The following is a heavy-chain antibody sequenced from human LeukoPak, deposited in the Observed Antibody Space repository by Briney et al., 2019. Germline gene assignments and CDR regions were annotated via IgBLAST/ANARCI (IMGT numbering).Heavy chain of an antibody. D-gene: IGHD6-19*01. V-gene: IGHV3-49*03. J-gene: IGHJ4*02. Sequence: GGSLRLSCTTSGFSFADYAMTWFRQAPGKGLEWVDFIKSNAYGGTTEYAASVEGRFTISRDDYRSIAYLQMNSLKTEDTALYYCTREGSVAGTQDCDYWGQGTLVTVSS. CDR3: TREGSVAGTQDCDY. CDR2: IKSNAYGGTT. CDR1: GFSFADYA.